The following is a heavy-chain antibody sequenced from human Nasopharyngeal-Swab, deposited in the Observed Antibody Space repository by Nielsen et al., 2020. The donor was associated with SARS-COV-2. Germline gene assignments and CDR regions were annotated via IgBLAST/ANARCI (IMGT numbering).Heavy chain of an antibody. CDR3: ARDRPPNGDYVHWGPLDYMDV. Sequence: WVRQAPGQGLEWMGWINTNTGNPTYAQGFTGRFVFSLDTSVSTAYLQISSLKAEDTAVYYCARDRPPNGDYVHWGPLDYMDVWGKGTTVTVSS. D-gene: IGHD4-17*01. J-gene: IGHJ6*03. V-gene: IGHV7-4-1*02. CDR2: INTNTGNP.